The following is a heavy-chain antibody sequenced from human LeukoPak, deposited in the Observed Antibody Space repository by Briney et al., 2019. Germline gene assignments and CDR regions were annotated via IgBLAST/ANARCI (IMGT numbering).Heavy chain of an antibody. V-gene: IGHV4-38-2*02. CDR1: GYSISSGYY. CDR2: IYHSGST. J-gene: IGHJ4*02. Sequence: SETLSLTCTVSGYSISSGYYWGWIRQPPGKGLEWIGSIYHSGSTYYNPSLKSRVTISVDTSKNQFSLKLSSVTAADTAVYYCARGGGTYYDYVWGSYRSYFDYWGQGTLVTVSS. CDR3: ARGGGTYYDYVWGSYRSYFDY. D-gene: IGHD3-16*02.